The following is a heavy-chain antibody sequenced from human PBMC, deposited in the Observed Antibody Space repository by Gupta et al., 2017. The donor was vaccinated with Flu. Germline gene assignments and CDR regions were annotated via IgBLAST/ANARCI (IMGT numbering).Heavy chain of an antibody. J-gene: IGHJ4*02. CDR3: ARVLVYGSGSYKTRGFDY. Sequence: QVQLQESGPGLVKPSETLSLTCTVSGGSISSYYWSWIRQPPGKGLEWIGYIYYSGSTNYNPSLKSRVTISVDTSKNQFSLKLSSVTAADTAVYYCARVLVYGSGSYKTRGFDYWGQGTLVTVSS. CDR2: IYYSGST. V-gene: IGHV4-59*01. CDR1: GGSISSYY. D-gene: IGHD3-10*01.